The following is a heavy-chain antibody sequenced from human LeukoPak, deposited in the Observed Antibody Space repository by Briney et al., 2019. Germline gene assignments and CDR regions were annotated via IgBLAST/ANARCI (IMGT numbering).Heavy chain of an antibody. CDR1: GYTFTSSG. J-gene: IGHJ6*03. D-gene: IGHD3-16*01. Sequence: ASVKVSRKASGYTFTSSGISWVRQAPGQGLEWMGWISGYNGETNYVQKFLGRVTMTIDSSTSTAYMELRSLRSDDTAVYYCAREEGGNYYYMDVWGKGTTVTVSS. V-gene: IGHV1-18*01. CDR2: ISGYNGET. CDR3: AREEGGNYYYMDV.